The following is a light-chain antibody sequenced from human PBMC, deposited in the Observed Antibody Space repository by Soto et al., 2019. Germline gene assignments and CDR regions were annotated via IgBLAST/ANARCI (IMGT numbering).Light chain of an antibody. CDR2: EVS. Sequence: QSALTQPASVSGSPGQSIIISCTGTSSDVGGYNYVSWYQQHPGKAPKLMIYEVSNRPSGVSNRFSGSKSVNTASLTISGLQAEDEADYYCSSYTSSSTYVFGTGTKVTVL. CDR1: SSDVGGYNY. J-gene: IGLJ1*01. CDR3: SSYTSSSTYV. V-gene: IGLV2-14*01.